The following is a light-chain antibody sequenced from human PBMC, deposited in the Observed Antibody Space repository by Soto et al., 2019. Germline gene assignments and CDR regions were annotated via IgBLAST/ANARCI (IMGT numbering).Light chain of an antibody. CDR2: DVS. V-gene: IGLV2-14*01. CDR1: SSDVGGYDY. J-gene: IGLJ3*02. CDR3: SSYTTSTTRV. Sequence: QSALTQPASVSGSPGQSITISCTGTSSDVGGYDYVSWYQQHPGKAPKLMIYDVSHRPSGVSNRFSGSKSANTASLTISGLQAEDEADYYCSSYTTSTTRVFGGGTKLTVL.